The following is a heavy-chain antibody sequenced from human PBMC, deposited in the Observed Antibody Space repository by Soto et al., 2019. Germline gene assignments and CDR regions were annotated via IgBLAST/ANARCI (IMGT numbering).Heavy chain of an antibody. V-gene: IGHV1-69*02. J-gene: IGHJ4*02. CDR3: ARASRTYCSGGSCYLGY. CDR1: GGTFSSYT. CDR2: IIPILGIA. D-gene: IGHD2-15*01. Sequence: GASVKVSCKASGGTFSSYTISWVRQAPGQGLEWMGRIIPILGIANYAQKFQGRVTMTANTSTSTAYMELSSLRSEDTAVYYCARASRTYCSGGSCYLGYWGQGTLVTVS.